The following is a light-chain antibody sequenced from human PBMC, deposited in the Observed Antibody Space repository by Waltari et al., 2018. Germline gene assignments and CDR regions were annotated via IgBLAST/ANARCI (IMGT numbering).Light chain of an antibody. Sequence: IVLTQSPGTLSLSPGARATLSFRASQSINTFLAWYQQRPGQAPRLLIYATSSRATGIPDRFSGSGSGTDFSLTISRLEPEDFAVYFCQHYVRLPATFGQGTKVEIK. J-gene: IGKJ1*01. CDR2: ATS. CDR1: QSINTF. CDR3: QHYVRLPAT. V-gene: IGKV3-20*01.